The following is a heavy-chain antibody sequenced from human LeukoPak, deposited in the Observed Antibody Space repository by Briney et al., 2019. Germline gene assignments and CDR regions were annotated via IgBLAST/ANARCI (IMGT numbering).Heavy chain of an antibody. V-gene: IGHV3-23*01. D-gene: IGHD2-15*01. CDR2: ISGSGGST. Sequence: PGGSLRLSCAASGFTFISYAMSWVRQAPGKGLEWVSAISGSGGSTYYADSVKGRFTISRDNSKNTLYLQMNSLRAEDTAVYYCAKASRLYNVVAAVDYWGQGTLVTVSS. CDR1: GFTFISYA. CDR3: AKASRLYNVVAAVDY. J-gene: IGHJ4*02.